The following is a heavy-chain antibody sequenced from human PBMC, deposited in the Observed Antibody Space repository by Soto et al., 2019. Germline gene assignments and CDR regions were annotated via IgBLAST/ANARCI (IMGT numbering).Heavy chain of an antibody. J-gene: IGHJ3*01. CDR3: ARGSNLVL. Sequence: AGGSLRLSCAASGFIFSNHAMSWVRQAPGKGLEWVSTIRTTGETTYYADSVKGRFTVPRDNPKNTLYVQMNSLRGDDTAVYYCARGSNLVLWGRGTLVTVAS. D-gene: IGHD1-26*01. CDR2: IRTTGETT. CDR1: GFIFSNHA. V-gene: IGHV3-23*01.